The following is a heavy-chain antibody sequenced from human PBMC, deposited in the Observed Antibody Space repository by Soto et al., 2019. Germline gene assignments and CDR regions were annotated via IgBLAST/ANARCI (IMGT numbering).Heavy chain of an antibody. Sequence: EGQLVESGGGLVKPGGSLRLSCAASGFTFSSYSMNWVRQAPGKGLEWVSSSSSSSSYIDYADSVKGRFTISRDNAKNSLYLQMNSLRAEDTAVYYCARGYHYYDSSGYDKWDAFDIWGQGTMVTVSS. J-gene: IGHJ3*02. CDR2: SSSSSSYI. CDR1: GFTFSSYS. D-gene: IGHD3-22*01. V-gene: IGHV3-21*01. CDR3: ARGYHYYDSSGYDKWDAFDI.